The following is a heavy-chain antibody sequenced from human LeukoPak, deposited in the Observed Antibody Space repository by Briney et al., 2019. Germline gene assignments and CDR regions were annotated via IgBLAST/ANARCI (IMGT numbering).Heavy chain of an antibody. D-gene: IGHD3-10*01. Sequence: GGSLRLSCAASGFTFDDYAMHWVRQAPGKGLERVSLISGDGGSTYYADSVKGRFTISRDNSKNSLYLQMNSLRTEDTALYYCAKGGKRGDYFDYWGQGTLVTVSS. CDR3: AKGGKRGDYFDY. V-gene: IGHV3-43*02. CDR1: GFTFDDYA. J-gene: IGHJ4*02. CDR2: ISGDGGST.